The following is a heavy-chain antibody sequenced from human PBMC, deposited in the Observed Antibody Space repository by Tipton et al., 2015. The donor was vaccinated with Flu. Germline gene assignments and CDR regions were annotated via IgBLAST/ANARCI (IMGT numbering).Heavy chain of an antibody. V-gene: IGHV1-46*01. CDR2: INPSGGST. J-gene: IGHJ4*02. D-gene: IGHD3-10*01. Sequence: QMQLVQSGAEVKKPGASVKVSCKASGYTFTSYYMHWVRQAPGQGLEWMGIINPSGGSTSYAQKFQGRVTMTRNTPISTAYMELSSLRSEDTAVYYCARGVFVNWSEYYFDYWGQGTLVTVSS. CDR1: GYTFTSYY. CDR3: ARGVFVNWSEYYFDY.